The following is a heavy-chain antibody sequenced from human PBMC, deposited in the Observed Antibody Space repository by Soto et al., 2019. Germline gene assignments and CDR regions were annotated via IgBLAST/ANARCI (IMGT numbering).Heavy chain of an antibody. CDR2: INTDGSGT. Sequence: GGALRLSCTASVFTFSSYWMHWVRQAPGTGLIWVSRINTDGSGTTYADSVRGRFTISRDNAKNTVYLQMNSLRAEDTAVYYCARTGYYYDNKGYDFDYWGQGTLVTVSS. CDR1: VFTFSSYW. CDR3: ARTGYYYDNKGYDFDY. V-gene: IGHV3-74*01. D-gene: IGHD3-22*01. J-gene: IGHJ4*02.